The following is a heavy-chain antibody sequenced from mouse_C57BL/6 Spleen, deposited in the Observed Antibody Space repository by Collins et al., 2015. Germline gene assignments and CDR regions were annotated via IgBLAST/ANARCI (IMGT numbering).Heavy chain of an antibody. Sequence: PSQSLSLTCSVTGYSITSGYYWNWIRQFPGNKLEWMGYISYDGSNNYNPSLKNRISITRDTSKNQFFLKLNSVTTEDTATYYCAREYFDVWGTGTTVTVSS. CDR1: GYSITSGYY. J-gene: IGHJ1*03. CDR2: ISYDGSN. CDR3: AREYFDV. V-gene: IGHV3-6*01.